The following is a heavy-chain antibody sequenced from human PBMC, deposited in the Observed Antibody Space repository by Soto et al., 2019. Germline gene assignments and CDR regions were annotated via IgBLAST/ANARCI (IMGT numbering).Heavy chain of an antibody. Sequence: PGGSLRLSCAASGFTFGDYAMHWVRQAPGKGLEWVSGISWNSGSIGYADSVKGRFTISRDNAKNSLYLQMNSLRAEDTALYYCAKDKGGCSGGSCYYYYGMDVWGQGTTVTVSS. CDR2: ISWNSGSI. CDR3: AKDKGGCSGGSCYYYYGMDV. D-gene: IGHD2-15*01. CDR1: GFTFGDYA. V-gene: IGHV3-9*01. J-gene: IGHJ6*02.